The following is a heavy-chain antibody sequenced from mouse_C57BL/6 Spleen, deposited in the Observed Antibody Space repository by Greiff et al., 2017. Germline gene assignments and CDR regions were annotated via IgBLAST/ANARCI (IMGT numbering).Heavy chain of an antibody. J-gene: IGHJ4*01. CDR1: GYTFTSYW. D-gene: IGHD2-1*01. Sequence: QVQLQQPGAELVRPGSSVKLSCKASGYTFTSYWMHWVKQRPIQGLEWIGNIDPSDSETQYNQKFKDKATLTVDKSSSTAYMQLSSLTSEDSAVYYCARRGGNYPYYYAMDYWGQGTSVTVSS. CDR2: IDPSDSET. V-gene: IGHV1-52*01. CDR3: ARRGGNYPYYYAMDY.